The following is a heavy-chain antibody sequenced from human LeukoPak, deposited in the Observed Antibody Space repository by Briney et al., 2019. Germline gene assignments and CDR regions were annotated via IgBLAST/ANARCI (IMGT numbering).Heavy chain of an antibody. D-gene: IGHD2-2*01. CDR3: ARDMPHNCFDP. Sequence: GASVKVSCKASGASFSNYYIHWVRQAPGQGLEWVGLIYPGGGWTNYAQKFQGRVTMTTDTSTSTVYMELSSLRSEDTAVYYCARDMPHNCFDPWGQGTLVTVSS. CDR2: IYPGGGWT. CDR1: GASFSNYY. J-gene: IGHJ5*02. V-gene: IGHV1-46*01.